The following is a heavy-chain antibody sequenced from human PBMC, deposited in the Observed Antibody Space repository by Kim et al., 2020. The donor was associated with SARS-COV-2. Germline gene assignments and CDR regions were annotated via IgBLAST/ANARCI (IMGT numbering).Heavy chain of an antibody. CDR1: EFTVSSNY. D-gene: IGHD3-10*01. CDR3: ARGTYGSSSGDAFDI. Sequence: GGSLRLSCAASEFTVSSNYMSWVRQAPGKGLEWVSVIYSGGSTFYADSVKGRFTISRDNSKNTLYLQMNSLRAEDTAVYYCARGTYGSSSGDAFDIWGQGTMVTVSS. V-gene: IGHV3-66*01. J-gene: IGHJ3*02. CDR2: IYSGGST.